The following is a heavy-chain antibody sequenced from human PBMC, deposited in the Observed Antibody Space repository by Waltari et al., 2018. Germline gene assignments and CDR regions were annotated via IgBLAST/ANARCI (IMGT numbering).Heavy chain of an antibody. CDR1: NGSINNFY. V-gene: IGHV4-59*01. CDR3: ARGGLRYYDSGSQPYNWFGP. Sequence: QVQLQESGPGLVKPSETLSLTCTVSNGSINNFYWRGSGQPPGKGLEWIGYAYFSGTTTYNPSLKSRVTISVDTSKNQFSLKLTSVTAADTATYYCARGGLRYYDSGSQPYNWFGPWGQGIMVSVSS. J-gene: IGHJ5*02. D-gene: IGHD3-10*01. CDR2: AYFSGTT.